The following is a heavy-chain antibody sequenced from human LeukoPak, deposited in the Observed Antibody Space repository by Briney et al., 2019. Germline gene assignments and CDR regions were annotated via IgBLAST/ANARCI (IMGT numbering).Heavy chain of an antibody. CDR2: MNPNSGNT. CDR1: GYTFTSYD. J-gene: IGHJ3*02. V-gene: IGHV1-8*02. CDR3: ARRSYYYDSSGYYEDDAFDI. D-gene: IGHD3-22*01. Sequence: ASVKVSCKASGYTFTSYDINWVRQATGQGLEWMGWMNPNSGNTGYAQKFQGWVTMTRDTSISTAYMELSRLRSDDTAVYYCARRSYYYDSSGYYEDDAFDIWGQGTMVTVSS.